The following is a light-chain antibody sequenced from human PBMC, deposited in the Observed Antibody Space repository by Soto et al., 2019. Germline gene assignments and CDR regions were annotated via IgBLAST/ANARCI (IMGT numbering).Light chain of an antibody. Sequence: ERVMTQSPTTLSVSPGERATLSCRASQSVSSYLAWYQQKPGQAPRLLIYDASNRATGTPARFSGSGSGTDFTLTISSLELEDFAVYYCQQRSNWTPLTFGPGTKVDIK. J-gene: IGKJ3*01. V-gene: IGKV3-11*01. CDR3: QQRSNWTPLT. CDR1: QSVSSY. CDR2: DAS.